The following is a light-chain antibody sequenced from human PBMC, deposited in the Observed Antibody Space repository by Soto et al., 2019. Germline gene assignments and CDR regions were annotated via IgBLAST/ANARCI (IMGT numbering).Light chain of an antibody. CDR1: QSVSSN. Sequence: EIVMTQSPATLSVSPGERATLSCRASQSVSSNLAWYQQNPGQAPRLLIYGASTRATGIPARFSGSGSGTEFTLTISSLQYEDFAVYYCQQYNNWPQTFGQGTKLEIK. CDR2: GAS. V-gene: IGKV3-15*01. J-gene: IGKJ2*01. CDR3: QQYNNWPQT.